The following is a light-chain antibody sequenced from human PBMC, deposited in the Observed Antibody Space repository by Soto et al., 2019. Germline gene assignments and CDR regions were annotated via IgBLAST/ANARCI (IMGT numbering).Light chain of an antibody. V-gene: IGKV3-20*01. CDR2: GAS. J-gene: IGKJ5*01. CDR1: QSVSSSY. Sequence: SPGERATLSCRASQSVSSSYLAWYQQKPGQAPRLLIYGASSRATGIPDRFSGSGSGTDFTLTISRLEPEDFALYYCQQYGTSPKSITFGQGTRLEIK. CDR3: QQYGTSPKSIT.